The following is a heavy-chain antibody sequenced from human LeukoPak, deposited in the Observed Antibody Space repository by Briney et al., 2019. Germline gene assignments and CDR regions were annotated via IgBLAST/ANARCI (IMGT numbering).Heavy chain of an antibody. CDR3: ARDLAYGDDGL. Sequence: GGSLRLSCAASGFTLSNYSMNWVRQAPGKVLEWVAFISSSSSYIFYADSLKGRFTISRDNAKNSLYLQMNSLRADDTAVYYCARDLAYGDDGLWGQGTLVTVSS. CDR1: GFTLSNYS. D-gene: IGHD4-17*01. V-gene: IGHV3-21*01. J-gene: IGHJ4*02. CDR2: ISSSSSYI.